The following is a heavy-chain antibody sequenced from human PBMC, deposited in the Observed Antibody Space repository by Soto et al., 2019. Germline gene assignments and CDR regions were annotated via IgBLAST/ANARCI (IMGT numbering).Heavy chain of an antibody. CDR1: GGSISSGGYY. V-gene: IGHV4-31*03. Sequence: SETLSLTCTVSGGSISSGGYYWSWIRQHPGKGLEWIGYIYYSGSTYYNPSLKSRVTISVDTSKNQFSLKLSSVTAADTAVYYCASLSWAMGTDDYWGQGTLVTVSS. CDR3: ASLSWAMGTDDY. D-gene: IGHD3-16*02. CDR2: IYYSGST. J-gene: IGHJ4*02.